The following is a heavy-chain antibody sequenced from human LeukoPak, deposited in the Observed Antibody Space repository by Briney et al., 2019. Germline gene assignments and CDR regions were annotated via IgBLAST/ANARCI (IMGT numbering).Heavy chain of an antibody. CDR3: VHSSSWYIARVEY. V-gene: IGHV4-34*01. CDR1: GGSLTAYY. Sequence: SETLSLTCAVYGGSLTAYYWTWIRQPPGKGLEWIGEINHSGSTNYNPSLKSRVTISVDTSKNQFSLKLSSVTAAYTAVYYCVHSSSWYIARVEYWGQGTLVTVSS. D-gene: IGHD6-13*01. CDR2: INHSGST. J-gene: IGHJ4*02.